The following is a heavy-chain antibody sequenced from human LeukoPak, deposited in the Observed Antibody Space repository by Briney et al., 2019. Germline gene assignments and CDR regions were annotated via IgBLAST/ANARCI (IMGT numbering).Heavy chain of an antibody. CDR1: GYPFSNYD. J-gene: IGHJ4*02. Sequence: GASVKVSCKASGYPFSNYDINWVRQATGQGLEWMGWMNPNSGNTGYAQKFQGRVTMTRNTSISTAYMELSSLRSEDTAVYYCARAPSTGFDYWGQGTLVTVSS. V-gene: IGHV1-8*02. D-gene: IGHD1-14*01. CDR3: ARAPSTGFDY. CDR2: MNPNSGNT.